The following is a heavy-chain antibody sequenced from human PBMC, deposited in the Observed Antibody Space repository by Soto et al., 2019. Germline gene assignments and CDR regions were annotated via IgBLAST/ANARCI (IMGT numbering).Heavy chain of an antibody. J-gene: IGHJ6*03. D-gene: IGHD2-2*01. V-gene: IGHV3-21*01. CDR1: GFTFSSYS. Sequence: EVQLVESGGGLVKPGGSLRLSCAASGFTFSSYSMNWVRQAPGKGLELVSSISSSSSYIYYADSVKGLFTISRDNVKKSLYLQMNSLRAEDTAVYYCARGYCSSTSCYLVEYYYDYYMDVWGKGTTVTVSS. CDR2: ISSSSSYI. CDR3: ARGYCSSTSCYLVEYYYDYYMDV.